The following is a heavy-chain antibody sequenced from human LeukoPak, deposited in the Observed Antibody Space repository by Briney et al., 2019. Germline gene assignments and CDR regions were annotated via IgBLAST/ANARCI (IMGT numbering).Heavy chain of an antibody. J-gene: IGHJ5*02. CDR3: ARGGHAVVVAARLNWFDP. Sequence: VKPSQTLSLTCTVSGGTISSGGYYWSWIRQHPGKGLEWIGYIYYSGSTYYNPSLKSRVTISVDTSKNQFSLKLSSVTAADTAVYYCARGGHAVVVAARLNWFDPWGQGTLVTVSS. CDR2: IYYSGST. CDR1: GGTISSGGYY. V-gene: IGHV4-31*03. D-gene: IGHD2-15*01.